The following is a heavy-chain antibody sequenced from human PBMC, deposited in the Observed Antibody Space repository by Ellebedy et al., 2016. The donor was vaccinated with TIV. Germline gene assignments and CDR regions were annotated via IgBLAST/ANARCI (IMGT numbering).Heavy chain of an antibody. CDR3: ATQATGHYNFDY. CDR2: IYYSGST. V-gene: IGHV4-39*07. J-gene: IGHJ4*02. D-gene: IGHD3-9*01. CDR1: GGSISSSSYY. Sequence: SETLSLTCTVSGGSISSSSYYWGWIRQPPGKGLEWIGSIYYSGSTYYNPSLRGRVTISIDGPQNQFSLRLTSVTAADTAVYYCATQATGHYNFDYWGQGTLVTVSS.